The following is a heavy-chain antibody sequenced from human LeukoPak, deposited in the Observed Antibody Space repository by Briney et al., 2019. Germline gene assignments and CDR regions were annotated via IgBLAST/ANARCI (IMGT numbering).Heavy chain of an antibody. D-gene: IGHD5-18*01. J-gene: IGHJ4*02. CDR1: GFTFSSYA. CDR2: ISYDGSNK. CDR3: ARVDTAMVFDY. V-gene: IGHV3-30*04. Sequence: PGGSLRLSCAASGFTFSSYAMHWVRQAPGKGLEWVAVISYDGSNKYYADSVKGRFTISRDNSKNTLYLQMNSLRAEDTAVYYCARVDTAMVFDYWGRGTLVTVSS.